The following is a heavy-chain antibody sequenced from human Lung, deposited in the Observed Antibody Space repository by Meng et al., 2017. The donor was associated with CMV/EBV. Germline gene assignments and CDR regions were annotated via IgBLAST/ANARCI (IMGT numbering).Heavy chain of an antibody. J-gene: IGHJ6*02. Sequence: SVKVSCXASGYNFTGYYMHWVRQAPGQGLEWMGWINPNSGDTNYAQKFQGRVTMTGDTSITTAYMELSRLRSDDMAVYYCARVKRYCTGGSCSSTGYYGMDVWGQGTTDTAP. CDR1: GYNFTGYY. V-gene: IGHV1-2*02. CDR2: INPNSGDT. CDR3: ARVKRYCTGGSCSSTGYYGMDV. D-gene: IGHD2-15*01.